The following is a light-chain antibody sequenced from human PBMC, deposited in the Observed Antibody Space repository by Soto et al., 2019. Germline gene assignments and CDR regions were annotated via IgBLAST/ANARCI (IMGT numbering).Light chain of an antibody. Sequence: QSVLTQPPSASGTPGQRVTISCSGSSSNIGSNYVYWYQQFPGSAPKLLIYKNDQRPSGVPDRFSGSKSGTSASLAISGPRSEDEADYYCAAWDDSLSAVVFSGGIKLTVL. CDR1: SSNIGSNY. CDR2: KND. CDR3: AAWDDSLSAVV. J-gene: IGLJ2*01. V-gene: IGLV1-47*01.